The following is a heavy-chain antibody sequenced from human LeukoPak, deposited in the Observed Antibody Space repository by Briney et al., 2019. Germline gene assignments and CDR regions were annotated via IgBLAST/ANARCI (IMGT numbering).Heavy chain of an antibody. J-gene: IGHJ4*02. V-gene: IGHV5-51*01. D-gene: IGHD5-18*01. CDR1: GYSFTSYW. Sequence: GESLKISXKGSGYSFTSYWIGWVRQMPGKGQEWMGIIYPGDSDTRYSPSFQGQVTISADKSISTAYLQWSSLKASDTAMYYCARQFVDTAMGRDYWGQGTLVTVSS. CDR3: ARQFVDTAMGRDY. CDR2: IYPGDSDT.